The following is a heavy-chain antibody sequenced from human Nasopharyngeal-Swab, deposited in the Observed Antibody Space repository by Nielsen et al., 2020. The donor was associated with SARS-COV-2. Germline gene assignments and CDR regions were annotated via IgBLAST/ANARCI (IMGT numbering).Heavy chain of an antibody. CDR1: GGSFSGYY. Sequence: SETLSLTCAVYGGSFSGYYWSWIRRPPGKGLEWIGEINHSGSTNYNPSLKSRVTISVDTSKNQFSLKLSSVTAADTAVYYCARGHDIVVVVALPGGFDPWGQGTLVTVSS. CDR3: ARGHDIVVVVALPGGFDP. V-gene: IGHV4-34*01. CDR2: INHSGST. J-gene: IGHJ5*02. D-gene: IGHD2-15*01.